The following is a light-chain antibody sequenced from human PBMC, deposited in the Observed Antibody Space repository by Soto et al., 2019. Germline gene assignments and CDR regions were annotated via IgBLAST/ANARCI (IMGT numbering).Light chain of an antibody. CDR2: DAS. J-gene: IGKJ1*01. CDR3: QQYNSYSLWT. Sequence: STLSASVGDRVTITCRASQSISIYLAWYQQKPGKAPKLLIYDASTLESGVPSRFSGSGSGTEFTLTISSLQPDDFATYYCQQYNSYSLWTFGQGTKV. V-gene: IGKV1-5*01. CDR1: QSISIY.